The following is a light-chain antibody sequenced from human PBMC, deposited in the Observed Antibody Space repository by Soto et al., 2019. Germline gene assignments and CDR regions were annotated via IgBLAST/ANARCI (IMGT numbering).Light chain of an antibody. Sequence: QSALTQPPSASGSPGQSVAISCTGTSSDIGGYNYVSWHQQHPGKAPKVLISVVSNRPSGVSNRFSGSKSGNTASLTISGLQAEDEADYYCSSYRSGGTFVFGSGTKVTVL. CDR1: SSDIGGYNY. CDR3: SSYRSGGTFV. J-gene: IGLJ1*01. CDR2: VVS. V-gene: IGLV2-14*01.